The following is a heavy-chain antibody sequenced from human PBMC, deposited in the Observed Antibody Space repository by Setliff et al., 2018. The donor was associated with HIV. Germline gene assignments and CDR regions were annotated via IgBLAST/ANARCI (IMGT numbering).Heavy chain of an antibody. V-gene: IGHV4-4*08. CDR3: ATYSGSQGLVY. Sequence: SETLSLTCTVSGGSISSYYWSWIRQPPGKGLEWIGYIYTTGRTNYNPSLKSRVIISVDTSNNQISLKLTSVTTADTAVEYCATYSGSQGLVYWGQGTRVTVSS. CDR2: IYTTGRT. J-gene: IGHJ4*02. D-gene: IGHD1-26*01. CDR1: GGSISSYY.